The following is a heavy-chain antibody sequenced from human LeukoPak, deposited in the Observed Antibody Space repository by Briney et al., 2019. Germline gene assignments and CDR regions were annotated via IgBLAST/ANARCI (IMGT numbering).Heavy chain of an antibody. CDR3: VSLTRESPLRGNRDLWSGYSDY. CDR2: IYYSGSAIYYNGDT. D-gene: IGHD3-3*01. Sequence: SETLSLTCTVSGDSISSRDHYWSWIRQPPGKGLEWIGYIYYSGSAIYYNGDTHYNPSLKSRVTISLDTSRNHFSLILSSVTAADTAIYYCVSLTRESPLRGNRDLWSGYSDYWGQGTLVTVSS. V-gene: IGHV4-61*03. CDR1: GDSISSRDHY. J-gene: IGHJ4*02.